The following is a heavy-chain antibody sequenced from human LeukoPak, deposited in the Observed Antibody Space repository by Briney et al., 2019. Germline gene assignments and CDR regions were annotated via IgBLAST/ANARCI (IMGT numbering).Heavy chain of an antibody. CDR2: IYHSGST. CDR1: GGSISSGGYY. V-gene: IGHV4-30-2*01. J-gene: IGHJ3*02. D-gene: IGHD6-13*01. Sequence: SETLSLTCTVSGGSISSGGYYWSWIRQPPGKGLEWIGYIYHSGSTYYNPSLKSRVTISVDRSKNQFSLKLSSVTAADTAVYYCAREVAAAGNDAFDIWGQGTMVTVSS. CDR3: AREVAAAGNDAFDI.